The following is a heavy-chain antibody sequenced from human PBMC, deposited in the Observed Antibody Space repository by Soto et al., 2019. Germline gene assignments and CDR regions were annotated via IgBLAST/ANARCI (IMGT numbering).Heavy chain of an antibody. CDR3: VTARDSNSWASREV. D-gene: IGHD3-22*01. V-gene: IGHV1-18*03. Sequence: QVHLVQSGAEVKKPGASVNVSCKTSGYTFTRNGISWVRQAPGQGLEWMGWYSPNSANTRYAQKLQDTVIMTTDTSWGTGYMQLRTLRTDVVAVHYCVTARDSNSWASREVWRPGTTVNVS. CDR2: YSPNSANT. J-gene: IGHJ6*02. CDR1: GYTFTRNG.